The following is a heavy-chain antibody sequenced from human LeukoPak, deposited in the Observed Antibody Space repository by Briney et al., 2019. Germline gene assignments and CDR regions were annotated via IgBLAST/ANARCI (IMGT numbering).Heavy chain of an antibody. J-gene: IGHJ4*02. CDR2: INHSGST. V-gene: IGHV4-34*01. CDR3: ARYFDY. Sequence: SETLSLTCAVYGGSFSGYYWSWIRQPPGKGLEWIGEINHSGSTNYNPSLKSRVTISVDTSKNQFSLKLSSVTAADTAVYYCARYFDYWGQGALVTVSS. CDR1: GGSFSGYY.